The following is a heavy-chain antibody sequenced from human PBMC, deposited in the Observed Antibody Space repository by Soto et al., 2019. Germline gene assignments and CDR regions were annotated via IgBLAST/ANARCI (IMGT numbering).Heavy chain of an antibody. CDR1: GFTFSTYW. Sequence: GGSLRLSCAASGFTFSTYWMSWVRQAPGKGLEWVANIKQDGSGKYYVDSVKGRFTISRDNAKNSLYLQMNSLRAEDTAVYYCARGGRRSGSYADAFDIWGQGTMVTVSS. V-gene: IGHV3-7*03. CDR2: IKQDGSGK. CDR3: ARGGRRSGSYADAFDI. J-gene: IGHJ3*02. D-gene: IGHD1-26*01.